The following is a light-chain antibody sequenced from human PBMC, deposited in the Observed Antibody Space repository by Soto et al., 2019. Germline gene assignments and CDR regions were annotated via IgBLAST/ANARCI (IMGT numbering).Light chain of an antibody. J-gene: IGKJ1*01. CDR1: QSVSSN. V-gene: IGKV3-15*01. CDR3: QKYNNGXQWT. Sequence: EIVMTQSPATLSVSPGERATLSCRAIQSVSSNLACYQQKPGQAPRLLIYGSSTRATGIPARFSGSGSGTEFTVTISSMQSEDFAVYYCQKYNNGXQWTCGQGTKV. CDR2: GSS.